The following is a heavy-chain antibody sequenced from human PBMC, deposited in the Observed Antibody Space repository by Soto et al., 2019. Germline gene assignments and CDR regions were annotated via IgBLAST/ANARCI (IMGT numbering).Heavy chain of an antibody. CDR3: ARASSSSSPADY. CDR1: GESISSGGYY. J-gene: IGHJ4*02. D-gene: IGHD6-6*01. V-gene: IGHV4-31*03. CDR2: IYDSESA. Sequence: QVQLQESGPGLVKPSQTLSLTCSVSGESISSGGYYWSWIRHHPGKGLEWIGYIYDSESAYYNPTLNSRLTISMHTTKNQFATRLRSVTAADSAGYYCARASSSSSPADYWGQGTLATVSS.